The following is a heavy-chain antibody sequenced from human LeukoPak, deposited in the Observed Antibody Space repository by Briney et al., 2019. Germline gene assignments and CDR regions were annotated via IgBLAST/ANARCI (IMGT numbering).Heavy chain of an antibody. V-gene: IGHV4-59*01. CDR1: GGSISSYY. J-gene: IGHJ4*02. CDR3: ARGGELQFYFDY. Sequence: SETLSLTCTVSGGSISSYYWSWIRQPPGKGLEWIGYIYYSGSTNYNPSLKSRVTISVDTSKNQFSLKLSSVTAADTAVYYCARGGELQFYFDYWGQGTLVTVFS. D-gene: IGHD5-24*01. CDR2: IYYSGST.